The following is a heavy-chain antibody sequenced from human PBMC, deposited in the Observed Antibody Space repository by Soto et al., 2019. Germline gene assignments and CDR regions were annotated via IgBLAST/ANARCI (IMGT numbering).Heavy chain of an antibody. CDR1: GAYMRNDYYY. CDR2: MHHSGRT. J-gene: IGHJ4*02. CDR3: ARWVEISLDYFDS. Sequence: SETLSLTCTVSGAYMRNDYYYWSWVRQNPGKDLEWIGHMHHSGRTHYNPSLKSRVAISVDTSKNQFSLYLNSVTAADTAVYYCARWVEISLDYFDSWGQGTPVTVS. V-gene: IGHV4-31*03. D-gene: IGHD2-15*01.